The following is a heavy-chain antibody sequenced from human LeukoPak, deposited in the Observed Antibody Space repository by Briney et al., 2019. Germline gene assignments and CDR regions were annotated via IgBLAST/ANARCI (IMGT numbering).Heavy chain of an antibody. J-gene: IGHJ6*03. Sequence: ASVKVSCKASGYTFTCYYMHWVRQAPGQGLEWMGWINPNSGGTNYAQKFQVRVTMTRDTSISTAYMELSRLRSDDTAVYYCAREEVPAAIHHYYYYMDVWGKGTTVTVSS. V-gene: IGHV1-2*02. CDR3: AREEVPAAIHHYYYYMDV. CDR2: INPNSGGT. CDR1: GYTFTCYY. D-gene: IGHD2-2*02.